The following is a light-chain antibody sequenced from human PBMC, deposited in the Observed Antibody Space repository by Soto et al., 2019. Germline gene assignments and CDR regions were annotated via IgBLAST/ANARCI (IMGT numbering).Light chain of an antibody. CDR1: SSDVGAYNS. CDR2: KGT. V-gene: IGLV2-23*01. J-gene: IGLJ1*01. CDR3: CSSEPESTYV. Sequence: QSALAQPASVSGSPGQSITISCTGTSSDVGAYNSVSWYQQHPHKAPQVIIYKGTQRPSGVSNRFSGSTSGNAASLTISGLQADDEAPYFCCSSEPESTYVFGSGTKVTVL.